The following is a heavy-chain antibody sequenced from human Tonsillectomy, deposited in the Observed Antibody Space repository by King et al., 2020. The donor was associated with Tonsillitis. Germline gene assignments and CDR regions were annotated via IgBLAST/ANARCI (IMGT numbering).Heavy chain of an antibody. CDR2: ISGSGGST. J-gene: IGHJ4*02. CDR3: ARHLRVRGVIAVALFKGGNDY. D-gene: IGHD3-10*01. CDR1: GFTFSSYA. Sequence: VQLVESGGGLVQPGGSLRLSCAASGFTFSSYAMSWVRQAPGKGLEWVSAISGSGGSTYYADSVKGRFTISRDNSKNTLYLQMNSLRAEDTAVYYCARHLRVRGVIAVALFKGGNDYWGQGTLVTVSS. V-gene: IGHV3-23*04.